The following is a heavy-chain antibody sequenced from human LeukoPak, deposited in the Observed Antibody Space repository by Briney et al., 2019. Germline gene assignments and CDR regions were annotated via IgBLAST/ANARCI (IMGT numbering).Heavy chain of an antibody. CDR3: ARGMITFGSPVFYYGMDV. D-gene: IGHD3-16*01. Sequence: PGRSLRLSCAASGFTFSSYGMHWVRQAPGKGLEWVAVIWYDGSNKYYADSVKGRFTISRDNSKNTLYLQMNSLRAEDTAVYYCARGMITFGSPVFYYGMDVWGQGTTVTVSS. CDR2: IWYDGSNK. V-gene: IGHV3-33*01. J-gene: IGHJ6*02. CDR1: GFTFSSYG.